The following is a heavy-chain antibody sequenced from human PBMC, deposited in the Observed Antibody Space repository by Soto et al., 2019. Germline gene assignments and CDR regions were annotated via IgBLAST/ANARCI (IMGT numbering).Heavy chain of an antibody. CDR3: ASAGSPLSVYDFWSGYFDY. J-gene: IGHJ4*02. CDR2: MNPNSGNT. V-gene: IGHV1-8*01. Sequence: ASVKVSFKASGYTFTSYDINWVRQATGQGLEWMGWMNPNSGNTGYAQKFQGRVTMTRNTSISTAYMELSSLRSADTAVYYCASAGSPLSVYDFWSGYFDYWGQGTLVTVSS. D-gene: IGHD3-3*01. CDR1: GYTFTSYD.